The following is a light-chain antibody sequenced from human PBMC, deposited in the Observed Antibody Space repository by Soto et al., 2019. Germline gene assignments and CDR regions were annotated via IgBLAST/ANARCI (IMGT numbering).Light chain of an antibody. CDR3: QQYNSWPPYT. Sequence: EIVMTQSPATLSVSPGERVTLSCRATHSVGGNLAWYQQTPGQAPRLLIYDASTRATGIPARFSGSGSGTEFTLTISSLQSEDFAVYCCQQYNSWPPYTFGQGTKLESK. CDR1: HSVGGN. V-gene: IGKV3-15*01. CDR2: DAS. J-gene: IGKJ2*01.